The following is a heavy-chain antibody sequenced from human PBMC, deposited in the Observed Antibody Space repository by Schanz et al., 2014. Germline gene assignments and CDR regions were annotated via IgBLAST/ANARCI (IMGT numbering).Heavy chain of an antibody. V-gene: IGHV1-46*01. Sequence: QVQLVQSGAEVKKPGASVKISCKASGYTFTDYYMQWVRQAPGQGLEWLGTINDGGTHSAEKFQGRIIMTRDTSTSTVYLDLSSLRSEDTAVYYCARERPRKGDFDYWGQGTLVTVSS. CDR2: INDGGT. J-gene: IGHJ4*02. CDR1: GYTFTDYY. CDR3: ARERPRKGDFDY. D-gene: IGHD1-26*01.